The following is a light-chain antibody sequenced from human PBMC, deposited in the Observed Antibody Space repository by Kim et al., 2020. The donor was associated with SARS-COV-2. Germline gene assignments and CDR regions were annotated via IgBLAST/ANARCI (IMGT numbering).Light chain of an antibody. J-gene: IGKJ1*01. V-gene: IGKV1-5*03. CDR2: KAS. Sequence: VSVGDRVTITCRATESISTWLAWYQHKPGKAPTLLIYKASTLETGVPSRFSVSGSGTEFSLSICSLQPDDFATYYSQQSNTYPWTFGQGTKVYIK. CDR3: QQSNTYPWT. CDR1: ESISTW.